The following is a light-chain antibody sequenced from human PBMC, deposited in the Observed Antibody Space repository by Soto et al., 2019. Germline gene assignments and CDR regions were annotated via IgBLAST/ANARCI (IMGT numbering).Light chain of an antibody. Sequence: QSVMTQPPSVSAAPGQKVTISCSGSSSNIGGNSVSWYQQLPGTAPKLLIYDDNKRPSGIPDRFSGSKSGTSATLGITGFQTGDEADYYCGSWDSSLSVDVFGTGTKLTVL. J-gene: IGLJ1*01. V-gene: IGLV1-51*01. CDR2: DDN. CDR1: SSNIGGNS. CDR3: GSWDSSLSVDV.